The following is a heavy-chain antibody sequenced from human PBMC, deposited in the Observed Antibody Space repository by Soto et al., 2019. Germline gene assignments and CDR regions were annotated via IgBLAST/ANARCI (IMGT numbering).Heavy chain of an antibody. Sequence: QVQLQESGPGLVKPSETLSLTCTVSGGSITSFYWSWIRQPPGKGLEWIGYVYYSGSTKYNPSLKNRVTISVGTSKKYFSLKLSSVAAADTAVYYGARLMQVTDAFDIWGQGTMVTVSS. J-gene: IGHJ3*02. D-gene: IGHD2-21*02. CDR3: ARLMQVTDAFDI. CDR2: VYYSGST. V-gene: IGHV4-59*08. CDR1: GGSITSFY.